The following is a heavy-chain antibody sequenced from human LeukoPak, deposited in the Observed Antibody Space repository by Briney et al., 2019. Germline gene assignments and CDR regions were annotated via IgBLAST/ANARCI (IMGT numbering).Heavy chain of an antibody. D-gene: IGHD6-13*01. CDR2: IYYRGST. CDR3: ARHLYTSSSFDY. J-gene: IGHJ4*02. CDR1: GGSISSSSYY. Sequence: SETLSLTCTVSGGSISSSSYYWGWIRQPPGKGLEWIGSIYYRGSTYYNPSLKSRVTMSVDTSKNQFSLNLSSVTAADTAMYYCARHLYTSSSFDYWSQGALVTVSS. V-gene: IGHV4-39*01.